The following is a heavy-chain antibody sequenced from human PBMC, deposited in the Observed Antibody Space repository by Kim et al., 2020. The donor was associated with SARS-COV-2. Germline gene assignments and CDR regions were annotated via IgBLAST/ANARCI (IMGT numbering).Heavy chain of an antibody. CDR3: ARGFSSMTFPRQDYGSFDY. CDR1: GGTFSSYA. V-gene: IGHV1-69*13. J-gene: IGHJ4*02. CDR2: IIPIFGTA. Sequence: SVKVSCKASGGTFSSYAISWVRQAPGQGLEWMGGIIPIFGTANYAQKFQGRVTITADESTSTAYMELSSLRSEDTAVYYCARGFSSMTFPRQDYGSFDYWGQGTLVTVSS. D-gene: IGHD4-17*01.